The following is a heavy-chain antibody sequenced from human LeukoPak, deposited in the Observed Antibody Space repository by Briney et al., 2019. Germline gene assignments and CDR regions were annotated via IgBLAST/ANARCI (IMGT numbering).Heavy chain of an antibody. D-gene: IGHD2-21*02. V-gene: IGHV4-59*08. CDR2: IYYTGSG. Sequence: SETLSRACTVSGGSISSDYWSWIRQPPGKGLEWIGYIYYTGSGNYNPALRSQVTISVDTSKNQFSLKLTSVSAADTAVYYYSRHNHDCPRNGFDPWGQGTLVTVSS. J-gene: IGHJ5*02. CDR1: GGSISSDY. CDR3: SRHNHDCPRNGFDP.